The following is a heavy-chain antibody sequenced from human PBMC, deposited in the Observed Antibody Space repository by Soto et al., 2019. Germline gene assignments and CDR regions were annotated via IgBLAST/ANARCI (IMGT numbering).Heavy chain of an antibody. CDR2: IQSGGTT. V-gene: IGHV3-66*01. CDR1: GFTVSSKY. Sequence: EVQLVESGGGLVQPGGSLRLSCPASGFTVSSKYMTWVRQAPGKGLEWVSLIQSGGTTYYADSVKGRFTISRDTSENTLHLQMDSLRVEDTAVYYCARDDVLCDGGRCYGIPVDVWGKGTTVTVSS. CDR3: ARDDVLCDGGRCYGIPVDV. J-gene: IGHJ6*04. D-gene: IGHD2-15*01.